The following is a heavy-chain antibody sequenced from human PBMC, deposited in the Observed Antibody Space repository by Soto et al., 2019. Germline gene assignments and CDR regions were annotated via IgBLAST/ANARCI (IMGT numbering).Heavy chain of an antibody. V-gene: IGHV3-48*02. J-gene: IGHJ5*02. Sequence: EVQLVESGGGLVQPGGSLRLSCAASGFTFSSYSMNWVRQAPGKGLEWVSYISSSSSTIYYADSVKGRFTISRDNAKNSLYLQINSLSDDATSVYYCARWYGDYYCFDPWGQGTLVTVSS. CDR3: ARWYGDYYCFDP. CDR2: ISSSSSTI. D-gene: IGHD4-17*01. CDR1: GFTFSSYS.